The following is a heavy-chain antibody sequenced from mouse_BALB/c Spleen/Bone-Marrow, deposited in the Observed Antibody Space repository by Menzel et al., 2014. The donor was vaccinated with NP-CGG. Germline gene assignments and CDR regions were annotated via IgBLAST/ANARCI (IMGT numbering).Heavy chain of an antibody. CDR2: IYPGNSDT. D-gene: IGHD3-1*01. V-gene: IGHV1-5*01. CDR3: TTLARSDFDY. CDR1: GYTFSNYW. Sequence: VQLKESGTVLARPGAAVKMSCKASGYTFSNYWMHWVELRPGQGLEWIGTIYPGNSDTTYNQKFKGKAKLTAVTSTSTAYMELSSLTNEDSAVYYCTTLARSDFDYWGQGTTLTVSS. J-gene: IGHJ2*01.